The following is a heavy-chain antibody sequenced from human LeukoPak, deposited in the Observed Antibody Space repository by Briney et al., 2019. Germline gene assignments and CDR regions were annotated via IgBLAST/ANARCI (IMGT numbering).Heavy chain of an antibody. Sequence: PGASLRPSCAASGFTFSNNYMSCISQPPGNGLEWVSYISSSGSTIYYADSVKGPFTISRDNAKNSLYLQMNSLRAEDTAVYYCARGEAGTTFSWFDPWGQGTLVAASS. CDR3: ARGEAGTTFSWFDP. CDR2: ISSSGSTI. V-gene: IGHV3-11*01. CDR1: GFTFSNNY. J-gene: IGHJ5*02. D-gene: IGHD1-7*01.